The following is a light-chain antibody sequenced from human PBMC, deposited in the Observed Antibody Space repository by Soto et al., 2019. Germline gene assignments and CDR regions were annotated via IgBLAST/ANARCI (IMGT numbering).Light chain of an antibody. CDR3: QQSYSMPRT. CDR1: RDVNRF. V-gene: IGKV1-39*01. Sequence: DIQMTQSPSTLSASVGDRVTITCRAGRDVNRFLNWYQQKPGKAPKVVIYAVSSLESGVPSRFSGSGSGTEFTLTISSLQPEDFATYYCQQSYSMPRTFGQGTKVDIK. J-gene: IGKJ1*01. CDR2: AVS.